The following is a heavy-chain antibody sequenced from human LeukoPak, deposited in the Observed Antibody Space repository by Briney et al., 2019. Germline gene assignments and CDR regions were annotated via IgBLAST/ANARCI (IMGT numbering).Heavy chain of an antibody. D-gene: IGHD2-15*01. V-gene: IGHV4-61*02. CDR1: GGSISSGSYY. CDR3: AMSGVVVAAGFDY. Sequence: PSETLSLTCTVSGGSISSGSYYWSWIRQPAGKGLEWIGRIYTSGSTNYNPSLKSRGTISVDTSKNQFSLKLSSVTAADTAVYYCAMSGVVVAAGFDYWGQGTLVTVSS. J-gene: IGHJ4*02. CDR2: IYTSGST.